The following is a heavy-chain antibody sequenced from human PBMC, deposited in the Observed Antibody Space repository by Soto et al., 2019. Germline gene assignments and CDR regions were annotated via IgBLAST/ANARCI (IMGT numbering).Heavy chain of an antibody. V-gene: IGHV3-11*01. Sequence: QVQLVESGGGLVKPGGSLRLSCAASGFTFSDNYMSWIRQAPGKGLEWVSYISSSGTTIYYADSVKGRFTISSDNAKNSLYRQMDSLRAEDTAVYYCVRAPYGFTSWFDSWGQGTLVTVSS. CDR1: GFTFSDNY. D-gene: IGHD3-10*01. CDR2: ISSSGTTI. J-gene: IGHJ5*01. CDR3: VRAPYGFTSWFDS.